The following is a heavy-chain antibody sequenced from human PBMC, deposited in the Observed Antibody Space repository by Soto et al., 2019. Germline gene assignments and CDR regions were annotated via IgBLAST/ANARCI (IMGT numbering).Heavy chain of an antibody. J-gene: IGHJ4*02. CDR2: IKEDGSEQ. D-gene: IGHD3-10*01. CDR1: GFTFNNYW. CDR3: ARRGRPDS. Sequence: EVQLVESGGGLVQPGGSLRLSCAASGFTFNNYWMSWVRQAPGKGLEWVANIKEDGSEQNYVDSVKGRFTISRDNAQNSLYLKMNSLRAEDTAVYYCARRGRPDSWGQGTLVTVSS. V-gene: IGHV3-7*01.